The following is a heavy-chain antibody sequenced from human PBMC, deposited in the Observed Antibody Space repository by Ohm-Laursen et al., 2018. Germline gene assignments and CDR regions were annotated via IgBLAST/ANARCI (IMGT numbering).Heavy chain of an antibody. CDR1: GFTFSSYG. Sequence: SLRLSCSASGFTFSSYGMHWVRQAPGKGLEWVAVIWYDGSNKYYADSVKGRFTISRDNSKNTLYLQMNSLRAEDTAVYYCARGGSSGWFPYYYYYYGMDVWGQGTTVTVSS. D-gene: IGHD6-19*01. CDR3: ARGGSSGWFPYYYYYYGMDV. J-gene: IGHJ6*02. CDR2: IWYDGSNK. V-gene: IGHV3-33*01.